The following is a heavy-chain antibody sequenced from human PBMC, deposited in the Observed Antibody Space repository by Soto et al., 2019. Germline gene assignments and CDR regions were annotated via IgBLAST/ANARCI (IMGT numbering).Heavy chain of an antibody. CDR2: IYWNDDK. D-gene: IGHD3-10*01. CDR1: GFSLSTSGVG. V-gene: IGHV2-5*01. J-gene: IGHJ4*02. Sequence: SGPTLVNPTQTLTLTCTFSGFSLSTSGVGVGWIRQPPGKALEWLALIYWNDDKRYSPSLKSRLTITKDTSKNQVVLTMTNMDPVDTATYYWAHRPGLLRFGASPGPCDYWGKGTLVTVSS. CDR3: AHRPGLLRFGASPGPCDY.